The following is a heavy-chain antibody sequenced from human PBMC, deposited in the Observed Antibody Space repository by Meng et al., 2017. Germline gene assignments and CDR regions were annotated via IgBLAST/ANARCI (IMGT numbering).Heavy chain of an antibody. CDR1: GGSFSDYY. V-gene: IGHV4-34*01. CDR3: ARGPTTMAHDFDY. J-gene: IGHJ4*02. CDR2: INHSGST. Sequence: QGQLRRWVGGCLKPSETLSLTWVVSGGSFSDYYWSWIRQPPGKGLEWIGEINHSGSTNYNPSLESRATISVDTSQNNLSLKLSSVTAADSAVYYCARGPTTMAHDFDYWGQGTLVTVSS. D-gene: IGHD4-11*01.